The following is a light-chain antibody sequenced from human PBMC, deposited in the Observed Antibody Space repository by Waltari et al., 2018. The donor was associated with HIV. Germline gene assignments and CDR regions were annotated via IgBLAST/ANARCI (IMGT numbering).Light chain of an antibody. CDR1: QSVCSSC. CDR3: QQYGSSPWT. CDR2: DTS. V-gene: IGKV3-20*01. Sequence: EIVLTQSPGTLSLSPGERATLSCRASQSVCSSCLTWYQQKPGQAPRLLIYDTSSSATGIPDRFSGSGSGTDFTLTISRLEPEDFAVYYCQQYGSSPWTFGHGTKVEIK. J-gene: IGKJ1*01.